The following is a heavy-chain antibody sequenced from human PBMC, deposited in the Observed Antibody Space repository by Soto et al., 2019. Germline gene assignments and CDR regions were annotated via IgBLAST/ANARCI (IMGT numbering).Heavy chain of an antibody. V-gene: IGHV1-8*01. CDR3: ARVVAVAGTLYFDY. CDR2: MNPNSGNT. Sequence: QVQLVQSGAEVKKPGASVKVSCKASGYTFTSYDINWVRQATGQGLEWMGWMNPNSGNTGYAQKFQGRVTMTRNTSISTAYMELRSLRSEDTAVYYCARVVAVAGTLYFDYWGQGTLVTVSS. J-gene: IGHJ4*02. CDR1: GYTFTSYD. D-gene: IGHD6-19*01.